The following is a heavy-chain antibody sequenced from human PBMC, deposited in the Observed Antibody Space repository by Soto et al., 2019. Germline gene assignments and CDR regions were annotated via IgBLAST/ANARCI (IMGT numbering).Heavy chain of an antibody. D-gene: IGHD3-9*01. Sequence: ASVKVCCKASGYTFTSYYMHWGRHAPGQGLEWMGIINPSGGSKSYAQKFQGRVTMTWDTSLNTAYMELSSLISEETAVYYCARPPGYISDWYYFDLWGQGTLVTVSS. V-gene: IGHV1-46*01. CDR3: ARPPGYISDWYYFDL. CDR2: INPSGGSK. CDR1: GYTFTSYY. J-gene: IGHJ4*02.